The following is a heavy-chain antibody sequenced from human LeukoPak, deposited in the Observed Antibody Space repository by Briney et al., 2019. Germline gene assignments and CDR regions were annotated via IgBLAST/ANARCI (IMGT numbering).Heavy chain of an antibody. J-gene: IGHJ6*02. D-gene: IGHD3-10*01. CDR3: ARDLGWFDRNGMDV. CDR2: IKQDGSEK. CDR1: GFTFSSYW. Sequence: GGSLRLSCAASGFTFSSYWMSWVRQAPGKGLEWVANIKQDGSEKYYVDSVKGRFTISRDNAKNSLYLQMNSLRAEDTAAYYCARDLGWFDRNGMDVWGQGTTVTVSS. V-gene: IGHV3-7*01.